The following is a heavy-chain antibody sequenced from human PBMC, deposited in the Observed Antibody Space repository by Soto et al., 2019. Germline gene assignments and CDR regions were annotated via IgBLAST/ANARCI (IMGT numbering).Heavy chain of an antibody. V-gene: IGHV4-4*02. Sequence: QVQLLESGPGLVKPSGTLSLTCAVSGGSISSSNWWSWVRQPPGKGLEWIGEIYHSGSTNYNPFLKSRVTISVDKSKNQFSLKLSSVTAADTAVYYCARGSIGSSGWYGTWFDPWGQGTLVTVSS. D-gene: IGHD6-19*01. J-gene: IGHJ5*02. CDR2: IYHSGST. CDR3: ARGSIGSSGWYGTWFDP. CDR1: GGSISSSNW.